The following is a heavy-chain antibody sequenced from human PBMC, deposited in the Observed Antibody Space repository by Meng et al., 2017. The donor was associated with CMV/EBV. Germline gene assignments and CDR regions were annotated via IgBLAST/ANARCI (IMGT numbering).Heavy chain of an antibody. V-gene: IGHV4-34*01. CDR2: INHSGST. CDR1: GGSFSGTY. J-gene: IGHJ4*02. CDR3: ARGAGATGKADY. Sequence: QVQPQQCGAGLLMPSATLSLTCAVYGGSFSGTYWSRIRQPPGKGLEGSGEINHSGSTNYNPSLKSRVAISVDTSKNQFSLKLSSVTAADTAVYYCARGAGATGKADYWGQGTLVTVSS. D-gene: IGHD1-26*01.